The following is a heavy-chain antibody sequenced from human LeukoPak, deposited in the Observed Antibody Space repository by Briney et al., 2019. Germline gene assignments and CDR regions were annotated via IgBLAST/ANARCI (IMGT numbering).Heavy chain of an antibody. CDR3: AKDLLQGDGYWDIDS. D-gene: IGHD5-24*01. J-gene: IGHJ4*02. V-gene: IGHV3-23*01. CDR1: GFRFSIYA. Sequence: GGSLRLSCAASGFRFSIYAMSWVRQAPGKGLGWVSGIVGSGGSTYYAGSVKGRFAISRDNSKNTLYLQMNSLRGEDTAVYYCAKDLLQGDGYWDIDSWGQGTLVTVSS. CDR2: IVGSGGST.